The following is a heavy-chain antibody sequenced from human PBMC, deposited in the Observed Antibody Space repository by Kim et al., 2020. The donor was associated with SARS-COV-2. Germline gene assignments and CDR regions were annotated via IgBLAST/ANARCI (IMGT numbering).Heavy chain of an antibody. D-gene: IGHD1-26*01. CDR2: IWHDGTEK. Sequence: GGSLRLSCATSEFIFKNYAIHWVRQAPGKGLEWVAVIWHDGTEKYFADSVKGRFTISRDTSRNTLYLQMNSLSVDDTAVYYCAKWGGRGGTYYELDSWGQGTLVTVSS. CDR3: AKWGGRGGTYYELDS. V-gene: IGHV3-33*06. CDR1: EFIFKNYA. J-gene: IGHJ4*02.